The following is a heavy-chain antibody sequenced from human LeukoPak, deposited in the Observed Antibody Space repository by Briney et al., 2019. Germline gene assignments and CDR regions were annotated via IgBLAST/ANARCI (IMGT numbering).Heavy chain of an antibody. Sequence: ASVKVSCKASGYTFTGYGISWVRQAPGQGLEWMGWSSAYNGNTNYAQKLQGRVTMTTDTSTSTAYMELRSLRSDDTAAYYCARGGNSGWRTPNDDYWGQGTLVTVSS. V-gene: IGHV1-18*01. D-gene: IGHD6-19*01. J-gene: IGHJ4*02. CDR1: GYTFTGYG. CDR2: SSAYNGNT. CDR3: ARGGNSGWRTPNDDY.